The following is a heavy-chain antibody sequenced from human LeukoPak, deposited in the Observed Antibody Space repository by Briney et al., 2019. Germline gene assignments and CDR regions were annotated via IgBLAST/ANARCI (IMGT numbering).Heavy chain of an antibody. Sequence: GGSLRLSCAASGFTFSSYEMNWVRQAPGKGLEYVSAISSNGGSTYYANSVKGRFTISRDNSKNTLYLQMGSLRAEDMAVYYCARSAWDSPFFDTSGPPDWFDPWGQGTLVTVSS. CDR2: ISSNGGST. D-gene: IGHD6-19*01. V-gene: IGHV3-64*01. J-gene: IGHJ5*02. CDR3: ARSAWDSPFFDTSGPPDWFDP. CDR1: GFTFSSYE.